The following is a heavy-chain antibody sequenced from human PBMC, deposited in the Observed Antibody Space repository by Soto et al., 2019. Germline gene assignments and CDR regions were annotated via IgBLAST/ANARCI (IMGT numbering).Heavy chain of an antibody. J-gene: IGHJ4*02. CDR3: ARGYYDSSGLGYFDH. D-gene: IGHD3-22*01. CDR2: FYSSGNT. Sequence: SETLSLTCTVSGGSISSGDYYWTWIRQPPGKGLEWIAYFYSSGNTYYNPSLKSRITISPDTSKNQFSLGLNSVTAADTAVYYCARGYYDSSGLGYFDHWGQGTLVTVSS. CDR1: GGSISSGDYY. V-gene: IGHV4-30-4*01.